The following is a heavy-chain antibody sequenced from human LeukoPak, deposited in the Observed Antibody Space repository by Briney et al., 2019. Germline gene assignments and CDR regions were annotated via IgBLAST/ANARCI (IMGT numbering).Heavy chain of an antibody. J-gene: IGHJ4*02. D-gene: IGHD3-22*01. V-gene: IGHV3-30*04. CDR1: GFTFSSYA. CDR3: ARGFDS. CDR2: ISYDGSNK. Sequence: GRSLRLSCAASGFTFSSYAMYWVRQAPGKGLEWVAVISYDGSNKYYADSVKGRFTISRDNAKNSLYLQMNSLRDEDTAVYYCARGFDSWGQGTLVTVSS.